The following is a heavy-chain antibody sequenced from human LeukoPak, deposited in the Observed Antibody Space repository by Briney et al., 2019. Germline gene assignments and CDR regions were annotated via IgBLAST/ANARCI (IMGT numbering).Heavy chain of an antibody. D-gene: IGHD5-12*01. CDR2: MNNGPGAT. CDR1: GFSFSTSP. CDR3: AKTHYDLLDV. Sequence: PGGSLRLSCAASGFSFSTSPMSWVRQPPGTGLEWVSAMNNGPGATFYRDSVRGRFTISRDDSKSTLYLQMNSLRAEDTGTYYCAKTHYDLLDVWGQGTTVTVSS. J-gene: IGHJ6*02. V-gene: IGHV3-23*01.